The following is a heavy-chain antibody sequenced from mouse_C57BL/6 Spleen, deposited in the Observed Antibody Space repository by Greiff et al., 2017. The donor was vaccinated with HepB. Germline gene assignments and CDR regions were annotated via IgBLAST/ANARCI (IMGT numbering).Heavy chain of an antibody. V-gene: IGHV5-16*01. CDR3: ARDHRYGYERGYAMDY. Sequence: EVQVVESEGGLVQPGSSMKLSCTASGFTFSDYYMAWVRQVPEKGLEWVANINYDGSSTYYLDSLKSRFIISRDNAKNILYLQMSSLKSEDTATYYCARDHRYGYERGYAMDYWGQGTSVTVSS. CDR2: INYDGSST. J-gene: IGHJ4*01. D-gene: IGHD2-2*01. CDR1: GFTFSDYY.